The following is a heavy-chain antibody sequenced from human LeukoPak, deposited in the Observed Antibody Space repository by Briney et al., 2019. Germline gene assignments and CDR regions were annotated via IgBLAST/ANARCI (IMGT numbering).Heavy chain of an antibody. CDR2: IGGSGAST. Sequence: PGGSLRLSCAASGFTFSSYAMSWVRQAPGKGLEWVSAIGGSGASTYYADSVKGRFTISRDNSKNTLYLQMNSLRAEDTAVYYCAKSRYCSSTSCYRGWFDPWGQGTLVTVSS. J-gene: IGHJ5*02. CDR1: GFTFSSYA. D-gene: IGHD2-2*01. V-gene: IGHV3-23*01. CDR3: AKSRYCSSTSCYRGWFDP.